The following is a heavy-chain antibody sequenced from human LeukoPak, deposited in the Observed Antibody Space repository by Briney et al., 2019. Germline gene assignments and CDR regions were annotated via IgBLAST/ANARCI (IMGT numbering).Heavy chain of an antibody. D-gene: IGHD3-22*01. CDR2: ISSSSSYI. J-gene: IGHJ4*02. CDR3: ARDESGDSSGYRYDY. Sequence: NPGGSLRLSCAASGFTFSSYSMNWVRQAPGKGLEWVSSISSSSSYIYYADSVKGRFTISRDNAKNSLYLQMNSLRVEDTAAYYCARDESGDSSGYRYDYWGQGTLVTVSS. V-gene: IGHV3-21*01. CDR1: GFTFSSYS.